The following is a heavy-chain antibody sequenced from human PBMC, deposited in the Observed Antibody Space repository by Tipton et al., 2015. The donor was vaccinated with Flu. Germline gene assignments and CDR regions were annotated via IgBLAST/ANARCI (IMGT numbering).Heavy chain of an antibody. CDR2: ISGGGAIT. J-gene: IGHJ4*02. CDR1: GFTFSRYA. Sequence: SLRLSCEASGFTFSRYAMSWVRQAPGKGLEWVSGISGGGAITYFADSVKGRFTISRDISKNTLVLQMNSLRAEDTAVYYCAKVIPELVAGLDYWGQGTLVTVSS. V-gene: IGHV3-23*01. CDR3: AKVIPELVAGLDY. D-gene: IGHD6-19*01.